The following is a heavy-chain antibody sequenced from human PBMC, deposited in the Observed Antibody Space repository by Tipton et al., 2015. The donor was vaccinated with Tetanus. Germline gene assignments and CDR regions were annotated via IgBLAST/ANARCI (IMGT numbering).Heavy chain of an antibody. CDR2: IHSSGST. CDR3: ARLIVGATTSEYFQH. Sequence: TLSLTCTVSGGSISSYYWSWIRQPPGKGPEWIGQIHSSGSTNYIPSLKSRVTISVDTSKNQFSLKLSSVTAADTAVYYCARLIVGATTSEYFQHWGQGTLVTVSS. D-gene: IGHD1-26*01. V-gene: IGHV4-4*08. CDR1: GGSISSYY. J-gene: IGHJ1*01.